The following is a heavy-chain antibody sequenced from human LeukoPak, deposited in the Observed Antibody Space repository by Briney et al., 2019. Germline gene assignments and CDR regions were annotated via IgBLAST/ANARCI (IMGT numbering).Heavy chain of an antibody. Sequence: ASVKVSCKASGYTFTSYYMHWVRQAPGQGLEWMGIINPSGGSTSYAQKFQGRVTMTRDMSTSTVYMEMSSLRSEDTAVYYCARAAMVNKYYFDYWGQGTLVTVSS. J-gene: IGHJ4*02. V-gene: IGHV1-46*01. CDR1: GYTFTSYY. D-gene: IGHD5-18*01. CDR3: ARAAMVNKYYFDY. CDR2: INPSGGST.